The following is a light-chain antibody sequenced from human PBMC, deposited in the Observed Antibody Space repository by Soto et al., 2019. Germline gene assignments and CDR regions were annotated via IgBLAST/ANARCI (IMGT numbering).Light chain of an antibody. CDR3: SSYTSSTVYV. Sequence: QSALTQPASVSGSPGQSITISCTGTSSDVGGYNYVSWYQQHPGKAPKLMIYDVSNRPSGVSNRFSGSRSGNTASLTISGFQAEDEAGYYCSSYTSSTVYVFGTGTKVTVL. CDR1: SSDVGGYNY. CDR2: DVS. J-gene: IGLJ1*01. V-gene: IGLV2-14*01.